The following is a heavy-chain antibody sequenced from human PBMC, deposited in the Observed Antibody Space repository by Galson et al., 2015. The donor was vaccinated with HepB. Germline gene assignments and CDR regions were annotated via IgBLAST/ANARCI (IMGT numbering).Heavy chain of an antibody. J-gene: IGHJ4*02. Sequence: SLRLSCAASGFTVSSNYMSWVRQAPGKGLEWVAVISYDGSNKYYADSVKGRSTISRDNSKNTLYLQMNSLRAEDTAVYYCARDPYIQLWSEYYFDYWGQGTLVTVSS. CDR1: GFTVSSNY. CDR2: ISYDGSNK. D-gene: IGHD5-18*01. CDR3: ARDPYIQLWSEYYFDY. V-gene: IGHV3-30-3*01.